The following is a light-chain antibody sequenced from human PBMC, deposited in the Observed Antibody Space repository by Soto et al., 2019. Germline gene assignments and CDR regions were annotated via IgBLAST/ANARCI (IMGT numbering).Light chain of an antibody. CDR3: QQSYSTLRFT. Sequence: DIQMTQSPSSLSASVGDRVTITCRVSQSISRYLNWYQQRPGKAPKVLIYAASSLQSGVPSRFSGSGSGTDFTLTISSLQPEDFATYYCQQSYSTLRFTFGPGTKVDIK. J-gene: IGKJ3*01. V-gene: IGKV1-39*01. CDR1: QSISRY. CDR2: AAS.